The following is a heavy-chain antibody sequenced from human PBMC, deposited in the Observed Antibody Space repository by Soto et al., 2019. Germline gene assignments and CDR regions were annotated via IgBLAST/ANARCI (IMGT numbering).Heavy chain of an antibody. J-gene: IGHJ4*02. CDR2: INHSGSA. Sequence: SETLSLTCAVYGESFSGYIWTWIRQTLGKGLQWIGQINHSGSASYNPSLKSRVTISVHTSNSQFSLELSSVTAADTAVYYCARGLITGSHYSGGWYYFDSWGQGTQVTVS. CDR1: GESFSGYI. CDR3: ARGLITGSHYSGGWYYFDS. D-gene: IGHD6-19*01. V-gene: IGHV4-34*01.